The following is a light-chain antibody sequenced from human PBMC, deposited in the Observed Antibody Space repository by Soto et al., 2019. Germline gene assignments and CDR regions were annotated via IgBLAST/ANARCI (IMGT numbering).Light chain of an antibody. V-gene: IGKV3-20*01. CDR3: QQYGGSPVGT. Sequence: EIVLTQSPGTVSLSPGERATLSCRASQIVSSSYLAWYQQKPGQAPRLLIYDASSRATGIPDRFSGSGSGTDFTLTISRLEPEDFAVYYCQQYGGSPVGTFGQGTKVEIK. CDR2: DAS. J-gene: IGKJ1*01. CDR1: QIVSSSY.